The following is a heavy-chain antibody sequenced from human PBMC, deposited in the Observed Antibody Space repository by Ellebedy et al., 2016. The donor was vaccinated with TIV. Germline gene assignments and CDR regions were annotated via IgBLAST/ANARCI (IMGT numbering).Heavy chain of an antibody. CDR1: GFIVSSHF. D-gene: IGHD4-17*01. J-gene: IGHJ4*02. Sequence: GESLKISCTASGFIVSSHFMSWVRQAPGKGLEWVSFIHTGGRTNYADSVKGRFTMFRDTSTNTLYLQMNGLRVEDTAVYYCVSTAGPTEGRDHWGQGALVTVSS. CDR2: IHTGGRT. V-gene: IGHV3-66*01. CDR3: VSTAGPTEGRDH.